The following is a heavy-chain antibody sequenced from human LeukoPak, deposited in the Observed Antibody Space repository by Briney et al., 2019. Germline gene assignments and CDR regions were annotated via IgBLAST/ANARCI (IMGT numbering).Heavy chain of an antibody. Sequence: GASVKVSCKASGYTFTGYYMHWVRQAPGQGLEWMGRIDPNSGGTNYAQKFQGRVTMTRDTSISTAYMELSRLRSDDTAVYYCARSNTYSGNNYWGQGTLVTVSS. J-gene: IGHJ4*02. V-gene: IGHV1-2*06. D-gene: IGHD1-26*01. CDR1: GYTFTGYY. CDR3: ARSNTYSGNNY. CDR2: IDPNSGGT.